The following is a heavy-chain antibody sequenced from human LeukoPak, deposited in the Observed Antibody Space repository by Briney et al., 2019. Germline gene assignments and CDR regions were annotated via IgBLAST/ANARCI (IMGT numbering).Heavy chain of an antibody. Sequence: SETLSLTCSVSGGSISRDYWNWIRQPPGKGLEWIGYIYHSGSTKYNPSLKSRVTISIDTSKNQFSLKLSSVTAADTAVYYCARHEYSSSWYQPGGFDPWGQGTLVTVSS. J-gene: IGHJ5*02. CDR2: IYHSGST. CDR3: ARHEYSSSWYQPGGFDP. CDR1: GGSISRDY. D-gene: IGHD6-13*01. V-gene: IGHV4-59*08.